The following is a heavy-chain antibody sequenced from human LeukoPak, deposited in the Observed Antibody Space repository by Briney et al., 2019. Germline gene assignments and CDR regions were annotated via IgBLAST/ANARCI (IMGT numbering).Heavy chain of an antibody. J-gene: IGHJ4*02. CDR3: AASRYDYGDYVPLVY. Sequence: PSETLSLTCAVYGGSFSGYYGSWLRQPPGKGLERIGEINHCGSTNYSPSLKRRVTISVDTSQNQFSLKLSSVTAADTTVYYCAASRYDYGDYVPLVYWGQGTLVTGSS. D-gene: IGHD4-17*01. V-gene: IGHV4-34*01. CDR2: INHCGST. CDR1: GGSFSGYY.